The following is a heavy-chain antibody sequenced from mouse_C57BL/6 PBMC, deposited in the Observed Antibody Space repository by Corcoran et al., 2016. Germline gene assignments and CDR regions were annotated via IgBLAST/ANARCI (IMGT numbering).Heavy chain of an antibody. V-gene: IGHV1-26*01. CDR1: GYTFTDYY. Sequence: GTELVKPGASVKISCKASGYTFTDYYMNWVKQSHGKSLEWIGDINPNNGGTSYNQKFKGKATLTVDKSSSTAYMELRSLTSEDSAVYYCAISSPYYDYDATLYYFDYWGQGTTLTVSS. CDR3: AISSPYYDYDATLYYFDY. CDR2: INPNNGGT. J-gene: IGHJ2*01. D-gene: IGHD2-4*01.